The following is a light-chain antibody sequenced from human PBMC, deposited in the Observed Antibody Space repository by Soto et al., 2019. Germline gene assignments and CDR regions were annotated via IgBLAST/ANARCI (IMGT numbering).Light chain of an antibody. J-gene: IGKJ1*01. V-gene: IGKV1-39*01. CDR1: QSVSHY. CDR2: ASS. CDR3: HQNFNTPRT. Sequence: IQMTQSPSSLSASVGDRVTITCRASQSVSHYLNWYQQKPGKAPKVLIYASSSLQSGVPSRFSGSGFGTVFTLTINSLQPEDFATYFCHQNFNTPRTFGQGTKVEI.